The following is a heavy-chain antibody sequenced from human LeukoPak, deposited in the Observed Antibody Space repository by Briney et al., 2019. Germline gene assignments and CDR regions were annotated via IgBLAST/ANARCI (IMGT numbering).Heavy chain of an antibody. CDR3: ARRAVDNSYYYYMDV. CDR2: INPSSGGT. V-gene: IGHV1-2*02. CDR1: GYTFTDYY. Sequence: GASVKVSCKASGYTFTDYYMHWVRQAPGQGLEWMRWINPSSGGTNYAQKFQGRVTITRNTSISTAYMEVSSLRYEDTAVYYCARRAVDNSYYYYMDVWGKGTTVTVSS. J-gene: IGHJ6*03. D-gene: IGHD6-19*01.